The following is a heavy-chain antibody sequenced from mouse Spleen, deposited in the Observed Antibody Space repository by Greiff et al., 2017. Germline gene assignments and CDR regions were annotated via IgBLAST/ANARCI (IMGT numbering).Heavy chain of an antibody. V-gene: IGHV1-15*01. CDR1: GYTFTDYE. Sequence: QVHVKQSGAELVRPGASVTLSCKASGYTFTDYEMHWVKQTPVHGLEWIGAIDPETGGTAYNQKFKGKAILTADKSSSTAYMELRSLTSEDSAVYYCTLELGRGYFDVWGAGTTVTVSS. J-gene: IGHJ1*01. CDR2: IDPETGGT. D-gene: IGHD4-1*01. CDR3: TLELGRGYFDV.